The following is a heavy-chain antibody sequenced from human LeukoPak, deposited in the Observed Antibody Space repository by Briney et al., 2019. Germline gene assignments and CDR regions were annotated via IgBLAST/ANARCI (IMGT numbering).Heavy chain of an antibody. CDR3: ARAGSLWFGESKFDY. CDR1: GFTFSTST. CDR2: ISIDGTNT. V-gene: IGHV3-30*04. D-gene: IGHD3-10*01. Sequence: GRSQRLSCAASGFTFSTSTMHWVRQAPGKGLEWVAVISIDGTNTYYADSVKGRFTISRDNAKNSLYLQMNSLRAEDTAIYYCARAGSLWFGESKFDYWGQGTLVTVSS. J-gene: IGHJ4*02.